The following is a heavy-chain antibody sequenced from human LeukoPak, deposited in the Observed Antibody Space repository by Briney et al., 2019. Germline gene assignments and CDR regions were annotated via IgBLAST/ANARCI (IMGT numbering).Heavy chain of an antibody. CDR1: GASLSSSSYY. Sequence: PSETLSLTCTVSGASLSSSSYYRGWIRQPPGKGLEWIGSVYYSGSTYCNPSLKSRVTISVDTSKSQFSLKLSSVIAADTAVYYCVRHRKSGWYEPFDRWGQGTLVTVSS. V-gene: IGHV4-39*01. CDR2: VYYSGST. J-gene: IGHJ4*02. D-gene: IGHD6-19*01. CDR3: VRHRKSGWYEPFDR.